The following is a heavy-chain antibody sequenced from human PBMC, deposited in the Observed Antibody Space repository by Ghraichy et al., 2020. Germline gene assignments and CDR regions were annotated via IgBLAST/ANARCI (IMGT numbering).Heavy chain of an antibody. V-gene: IGHV3-30*18. J-gene: IGHJ2*01. CDR1: GFTFSSYG. CDR3: AKERAGALLGGYFDL. Sequence: LSLTCAASGFTFSSYGMHWVRQAPGKGLEWVAVISYDGSNKYYADFVKGRFTISRDNSKNTLYLQMNSLRAEDTAVYYCAKERAGALLGGYFDLWGRGTLVTVSS. CDR2: ISYDGSNK. D-gene: IGHD6-13*01.